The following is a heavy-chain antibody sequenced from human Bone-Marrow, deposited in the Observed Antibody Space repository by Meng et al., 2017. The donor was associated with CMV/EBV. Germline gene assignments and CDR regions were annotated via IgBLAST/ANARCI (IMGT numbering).Heavy chain of an antibody. CDR3: AREWGIAAAGKTTNYFDY. D-gene: IGHD6-13*01. Sequence: SETLSLTCTVSGYSISSGYYWGWIRQPPGKGLEWIGSIYHSGSTYYNPSLKSRVTISVDTSKNQFSLKLSSVTAADTAVYYCAREWGIAAAGKTTNYFDYWGQGTLVTVSS. CDR1: GYSISSGYY. CDR2: IYHSGST. J-gene: IGHJ4*02. V-gene: IGHV4-38-2*02.